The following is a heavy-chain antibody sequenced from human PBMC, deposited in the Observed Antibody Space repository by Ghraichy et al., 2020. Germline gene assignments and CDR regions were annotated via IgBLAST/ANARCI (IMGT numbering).Heavy chain of an antibody. CDR1: GGSMSSYD. CDR3: ARRRYSSGWNYWYFDL. CDR2: IYCSRST. Sequence: SETLSLTCTVSGGSMSSYDWSWIRQPPGKGLEWIGYIYCSRSTNYNPSLKSRVTISVDTSKNQFSLRLSSVTAADTAVYYCARRRYSSGWNYWYFDLWGRGTLVTVSS. J-gene: IGHJ2*01. V-gene: IGHV4-59*01. D-gene: IGHD6-19*01.